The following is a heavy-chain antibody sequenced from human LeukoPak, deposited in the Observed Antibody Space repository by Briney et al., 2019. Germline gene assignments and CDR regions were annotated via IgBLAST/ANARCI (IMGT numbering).Heavy chain of an antibody. D-gene: IGHD6-19*01. V-gene: IGHV3-30-3*01. Sequence: GGSLRLSCAASGFTFSSYAMHWVRQAPGKGLEWVAVISYDGSNKYYADSVKGRFTISRDNSKNTLYLQMNSLRAEDTAVYYCARDREITGYSSGWEMDYWGQGTLVTVSS. CDR1: GFTFSSYA. J-gene: IGHJ4*02. CDR3: ARDREITGYSSGWEMDY. CDR2: ISYDGSNK.